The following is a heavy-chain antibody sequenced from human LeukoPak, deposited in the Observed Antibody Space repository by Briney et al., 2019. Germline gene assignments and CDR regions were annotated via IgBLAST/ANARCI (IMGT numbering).Heavy chain of an antibody. V-gene: IGHV4-39*01. CDR2: IFYSGST. CDR1: GGSISSSSYY. Sequence: SETLSLTCTVSGGSISSSSYYWGWIRQPPGKGLEWIGGIFYSGSTYYNPSLESRVTISVDTSKNQFSLKLSSVTAADTAVYYCARQNGRSGWHPFWYWGQGTLVTVSS. J-gene: IGHJ4*02. CDR3: ARQNGRSGWHPFWY. D-gene: IGHD6-19*01.